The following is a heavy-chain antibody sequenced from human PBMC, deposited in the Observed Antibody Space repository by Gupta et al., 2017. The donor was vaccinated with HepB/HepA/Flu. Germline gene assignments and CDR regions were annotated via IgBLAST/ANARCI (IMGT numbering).Heavy chain of an antibody. D-gene: IGHD2-21*01. CDR1: GYSFTSSW. Sequence: EVQLVQSGAEVKKPGESLKLSCTVSGYSFTSSWIGWVRQMPGKGLEWMGIIYIADSDTKDSPSFQGQVTISADKSINTAYLQWSRLKASDSAMYYCAKIASQNWYFDLWGRGTLVTVSS. CDR2: IYIADSDT. V-gene: IGHV5-51*01. J-gene: IGHJ2*01. CDR3: AKIASQNWYFDL.